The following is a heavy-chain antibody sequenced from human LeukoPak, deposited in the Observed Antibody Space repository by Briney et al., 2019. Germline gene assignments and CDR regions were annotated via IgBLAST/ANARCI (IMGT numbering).Heavy chain of an antibody. CDR3: ARMMASIPRGVPDY. D-gene: IGHD5-24*01. CDR1: GFTFSSYW. Sequence: GGSLRLSCAASGFTFSSYWMTWVRQAPGKGLEWVANLKEDGSEKYYVDSVKGRFTISRDNAKSSLYLQMDSLRAEDTAVYYCARMMASIPRGVPDYWGQGTLVTVSS. V-gene: IGHV3-7*01. J-gene: IGHJ4*02. CDR2: LKEDGSEK.